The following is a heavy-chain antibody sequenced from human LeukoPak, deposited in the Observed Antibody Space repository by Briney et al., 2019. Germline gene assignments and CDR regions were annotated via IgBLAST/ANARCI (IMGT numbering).Heavy chain of an antibody. CDR1: GGPFSGYY. V-gene: IGHV4-34*01. CDR3: ARGRIVVVPAALSTYYYYYGMDV. Sequence: SETLSLTCAVYGGPFSGYYWSWIRQPPGKGLEWIGEINHSGSTNYNPSLKSRVTISVDTSKNQFSLKLSSVTAADTAVYYCARGRIVVVPAALSTYYYYYGMDVWGQGTTVTVSS. CDR2: INHSGST. J-gene: IGHJ6*02. D-gene: IGHD2-2*01.